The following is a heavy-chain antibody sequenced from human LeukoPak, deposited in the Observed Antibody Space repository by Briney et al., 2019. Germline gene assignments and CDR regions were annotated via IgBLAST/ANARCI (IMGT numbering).Heavy chain of an antibody. CDR2: ISSSSSYI. J-gene: IGHJ6*03. D-gene: IGHD3-9*01. CDR3: ARVSRDYDILTGYDSEYYYYYYYMDV. CDR1: GFTFSSYS. Sequence: GGSLRLSCAASGFTFSSYSMNWVRQAPGKGLEWVSSISSSSSYIYYADSVKGRFTISRDNAKNSLYLQMNSLRAEDTAVYYCARVSRDYDILTGYDSEYYYYYYYMDVWGKGTTVTISS. V-gene: IGHV3-21*01.